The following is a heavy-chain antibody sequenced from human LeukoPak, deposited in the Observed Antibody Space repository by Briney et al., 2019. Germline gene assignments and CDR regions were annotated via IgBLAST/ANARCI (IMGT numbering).Heavy chain of an antibody. Sequence: PSETLSLTCAVYGGSFSGYYWSWIRQPPGKGLEWIGEINHSGSTNYNPSLKSRVTISVDTSKNQFSLKLSSVTAADTAVYYCARPKGYCTNGVCPNYYGVDVWGQGTTVTVSS. V-gene: IGHV4-34*01. J-gene: IGHJ6*02. D-gene: IGHD2-8*01. CDR1: GGSFSGYY. CDR3: ARPKGYCTNGVCPNYYGVDV. CDR2: INHSGST.